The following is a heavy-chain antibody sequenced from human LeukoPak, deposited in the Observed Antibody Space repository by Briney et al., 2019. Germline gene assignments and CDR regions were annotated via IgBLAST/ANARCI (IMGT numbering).Heavy chain of an antibody. Sequence: YDGSNTYYPYSVTCRFTISRDDSNNTLYLQMNSLRAEDTAVYYCAPKMGYTIFGVADPLSWGQGTLVTVSS. CDR3: APKMGYTIFGVADPLS. J-gene: IGHJ4*02. V-gene: IGHV3-33*01. CDR2: YDGSNT. D-gene: IGHD3-3*01.